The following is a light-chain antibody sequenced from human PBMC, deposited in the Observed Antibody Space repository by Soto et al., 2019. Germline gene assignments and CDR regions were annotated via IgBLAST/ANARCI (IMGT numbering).Light chain of an antibody. CDR1: QRLSSN. CDR3: EQYNNWPIT. J-gene: IGKJ5*01. Sequence: EIVLTQSPGTLSLSPGERATLSCRASQRLSSNYLAWFQQKPGQAPRLLIYGASTRATGIPARFSGSGSGTEFTLTISSLQSEDFAVYYCEQYNNWPITFGQGTRLEI. V-gene: IGKV3-15*01. CDR2: GAS.